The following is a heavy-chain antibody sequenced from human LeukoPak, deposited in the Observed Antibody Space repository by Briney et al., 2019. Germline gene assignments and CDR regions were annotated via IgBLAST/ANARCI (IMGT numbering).Heavy chain of an antibody. CDR1: GGSIGSHY. CDR3: AREMGGYTRFDP. V-gene: IGHV4-59*11. CDR2: IYYSGST. J-gene: IGHJ5*02. Sequence: SDTLSLTCTVSGGSIGSHYWGWIRQPREKGLEWIGYIYYSGSTYYNPSLKSRVTISVDTSKNQFSLKLSSVTAADTAVYYCAREMGGYTRFDPWGQGTLVTVSS. D-gene: IGHD3-16*02.